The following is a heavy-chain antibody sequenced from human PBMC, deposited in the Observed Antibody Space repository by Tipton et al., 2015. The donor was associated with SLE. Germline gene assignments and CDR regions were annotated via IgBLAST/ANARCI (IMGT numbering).Heavy chain of an antibody. V-gene: IGHV3-49*04. CDR2: IRSKAYGGTT. CDR1: GLTFGDYP. Sequence: SLRLSCTASGLTFGDYPMAWVRQAPGNGLEWVGFIRSKAYGGTTEYAASLKGRISISRDDSKSIAYLEMNSLKAEDTAMYYCTRASFSLAGFDFWGQGTLVTVSS. J-gene: IGHJ4*02. D-gene: IGHD6-19*01. CDR3: TRASFSLAGFDF.